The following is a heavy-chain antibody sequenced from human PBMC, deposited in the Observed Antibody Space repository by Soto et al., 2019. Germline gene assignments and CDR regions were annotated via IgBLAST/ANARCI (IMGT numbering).Heavy chain of an antibody. V-gene: IGHV3-53*01. CDR1: GFIVSSNY. CDR2: IYSGGST. D-gene: IGHD6-13*01. J-gene: IGHJ6*02. CDR3: ARDQSTSWYVNYYGMDV. Sequence: EVQLVESGGGLIQPGGSLRLSCAASGFIVSSNYMSWVRQAPGKGLEWVAVIYSGGSTYYADSVKGRFTISRDNSKNTLYLQMNTLRAEDTAVYYCARDQSTSWYVNYYGMDVWGQGTTVTVSS.